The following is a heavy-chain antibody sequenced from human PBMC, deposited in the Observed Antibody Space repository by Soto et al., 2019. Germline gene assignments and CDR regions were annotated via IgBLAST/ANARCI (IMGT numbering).Heavy chain of an antibody. J-gene: IGHJ4*02. CDR2: ISANSGNT. CDR1: GYTFTSSG. Sequence: ASVKFSCKASGYTFTSSGFNWVRQAPGQGLEWMGWISANSGNTNYAQNLQGRVTMTTDTSTSTAYMELRSLTSDDTAVYYCARAGASDWNYVSSSSWGQGTLVTVSS. V-gene: IGHV1-18*04. CDR3: ARAGASDWNYVSSSS. D-gene: IGHD1-7*01.